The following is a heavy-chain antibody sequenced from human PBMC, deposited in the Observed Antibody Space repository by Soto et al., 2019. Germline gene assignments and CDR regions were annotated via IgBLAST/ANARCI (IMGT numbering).Heavy chain of an antibody. V-gene: IGHV4-31*03. Sequence: QVQLQESGPGLVKPSETLSLTCTVSGGSITRGGYYWSWIRPHPGKGLEWIGYIYNRGTTYYNPSLKSRVTISVDTSKNQFSLKLTSVTAADTAVYYCARDPAPWGQGTLVTVSS. J-gene: IGHJ5*02. CDR3: ARDPAP. CDR1: GGSITRGGYY. CDR2: IYNRGTT.